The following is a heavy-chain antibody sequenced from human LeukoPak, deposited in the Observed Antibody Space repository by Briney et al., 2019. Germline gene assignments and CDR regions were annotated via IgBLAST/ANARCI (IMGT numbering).Heavy chain of an antibody. Sequence: GGSLRLSCAASGFTLSSYAMSWVRQGPGKGLEWVSAISVSGNTYHADSVKGRFTISRDSSKNTLYLQMNSLRPEDTALYYCARARVTLTTYFEYWGQGTLVSVSS. V-gene: IGHV3-23*01. CDR1: GFTLSSYA. J-gene: IGHJ4*02. CDR2: ISVSGNT. CDR3: ARARVTLTTYFEY. D-gene: IGHD2-21*02.